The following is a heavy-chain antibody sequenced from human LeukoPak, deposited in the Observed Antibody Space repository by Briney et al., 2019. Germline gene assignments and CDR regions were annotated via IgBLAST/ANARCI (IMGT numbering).Heavy chain of an antibody. D-gene: IGHD3-10*01. CDR3: AKDQGYYGSGSYPH. Sequence: GGSLRLSCAASGFTFSSYAMSWVRQALGKGLEWVSAISGSGGSTYYADSVKGRFTISRDNSKNTLYLQMNSLRAEDTAVYYCAKDQGYYGSGSYPHWGQGTLVTVSS. CDR2: ISGSGGST. CDR1: GFTFSSYA. J-gene: IGHJ4*02. V-gene: IGHV3-23*01.